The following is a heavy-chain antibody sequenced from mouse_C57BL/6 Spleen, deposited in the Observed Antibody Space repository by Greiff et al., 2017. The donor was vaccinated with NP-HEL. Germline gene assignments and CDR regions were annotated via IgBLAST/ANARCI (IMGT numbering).Heavy chain of an antibody. CDR1: GYTFTSYW. J-gene: IGHJ1*03. Sequence: QVQLQQPGAELVKPGASVKLSCKASGYTFTSYWMHWVKQRPGQGLEWIGMIHPNSGSTNYNEKFKSKATLTVDKSSSTAYMQLSSLTSEDSAVYYCARDRYDSWYFDVWGTGTTVTVSS. V-gene: IGHV1-64*01. CDR3: ARDRYDSWYFDV. CDR2: IHPNSGST. D-gene: IGHD2-4*01.